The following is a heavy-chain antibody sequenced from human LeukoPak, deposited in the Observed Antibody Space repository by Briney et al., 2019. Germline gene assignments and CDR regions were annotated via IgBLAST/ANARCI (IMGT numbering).Heavy chain of an antibody. Sequence: SQTLSLTCTVSGDSISSGDYYWSWFRQPAGKGLEWIGRIYTSGSTNYNPSLKSRVSLSVDTSGNQFSLKLSSVTAADTAVYYCARLVGSSWYHEVLRGRDYWGQGTLVTVSS. CDR1: GDSISSGDYY. J-gene: IGHJ4*02. V-gene: IGHV4-61*02. CDR3: ARLVGSSWYHEVLRGRDY. D-gene: IGHD6-13*01. CDR2: IYTSGST.